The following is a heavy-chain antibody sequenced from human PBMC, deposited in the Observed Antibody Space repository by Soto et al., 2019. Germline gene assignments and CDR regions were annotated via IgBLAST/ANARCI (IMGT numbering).Heavy chain of an antibody. V-gene: IGHV3-30*18. CDR1: GFTFSTYG. D-gene: IGHD4-17*01. CDR2: ISYDGGNK. J-gene: IGHJ4*02. Sequence: QVQLVESGGGVVQPGRSLRLSCAASGFTFSTYGMHWVRQAPGKGLEWVAVISYDGGNKYYADSVRGRFTISRDNSKNTLYLQMNSLRAEDTAVYFCAKGTKDHSDLVTPHDYWGQGTLVTVSS. CDR3: AKGTKDHSDLVTPHDY.